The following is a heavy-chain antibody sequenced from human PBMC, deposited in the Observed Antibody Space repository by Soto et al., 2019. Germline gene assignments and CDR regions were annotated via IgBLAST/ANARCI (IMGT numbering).Heavy chain of an antibody. J-gene: IGHJ4*02. V-gene: IGHV3-21*01. CDR1: GFTFSSYS. D-gene: IGHD6-19*01. Sequence: EVQLVESGGGLVKPGGSLRLSCAASGFTFSSYSMNWVRQAPGKGLEWVSSISSSSSYIYYADSVKGRFTISRDNAKNSLYLQMNSLRAEDTAVYYCACSRMAGYHSLDYWGQGTLVTVSS. CDR3: ACSRMAGYHSLDY. CDR2: ISSSSSYI.